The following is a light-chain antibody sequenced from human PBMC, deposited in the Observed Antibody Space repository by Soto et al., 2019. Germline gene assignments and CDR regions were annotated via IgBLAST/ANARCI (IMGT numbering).Light chain of an antibody. CDR1: SSDVGNYNY. J-gene: IGLJ3*02. CDR2: QVS. CDR3: SSYTSTTVYLM. Sequence: QSVLTQPASVSGSPGQSITISCTGTSSDVGNYNYVSWYQQHPGKAPKLIIYQVSNRPSGVSTRFSGSKSGNTASLTISGLQAGDEADYYCSSYTSTTVYLMFGGGTKLTVL. V-gene: IGLV2-14*03.